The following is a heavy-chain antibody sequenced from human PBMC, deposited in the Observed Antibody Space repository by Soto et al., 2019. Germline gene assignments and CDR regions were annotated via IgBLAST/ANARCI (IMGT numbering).Heavy chain of an antibody. D-gene: IGHD2-15*01. CDR3: ARGYCSGGSCHLDY. Sequence: SETLSLTCTVSGGSISSGGYYWSWIRQPPGKGLEWIGYIYYSGSTYYNPSLKSRVTISVGTSKNQFSLKLSSVAAADTAVYYCARGYCSGGSCHLDYWGQGTLVTVSS. V-gene: IGHV4-31*03. CDR2: IYYSGST. CDR1: GGSISSGGYY. J-gene: IGHJ4*02.